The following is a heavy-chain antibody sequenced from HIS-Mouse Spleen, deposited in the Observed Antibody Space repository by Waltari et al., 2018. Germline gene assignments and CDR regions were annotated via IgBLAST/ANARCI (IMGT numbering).Heavy chain of an antibody. Sequence: QLQLQESGPGLVKPSETLSLTCTVSGGSISSSSSDWGWIRQPPGKGLEWIGSIYYSGSTYYNPSLKSRVTISVDTSKNQFSLKLSSVTAADTAVYYCAREIPYSSSWYDWYFDLWGRGTLVTVSS. V-gene: IGHV4-39*07. D-gene: IGHD6-13*01. CDR3: AREIPYSSSWYDWYFDL. CDR1: GGSISSSSSD. J-gene: IGHJ2*01. CDR2: IYYSGST.